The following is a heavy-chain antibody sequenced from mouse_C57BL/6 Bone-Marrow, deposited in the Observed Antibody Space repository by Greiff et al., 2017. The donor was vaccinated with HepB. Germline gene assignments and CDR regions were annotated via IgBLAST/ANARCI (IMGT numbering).Heavy chain of an antibody. CDR2: IYPGDGDT. V-gene: IGHV1-82*01. J-gene: IGHJ3*01. Sequence: VQLQQPGAELVKPGASVKISCKASGYAFSSSWMNWVKQRPGKGLEWIGRIYPGDGDTNYNGKFKGKATLTADKSSSTASMQLSSLTSEDSAVYVCASGASYWGFAYWGQGTLVTVSA. D-gene: IGHD2-12*01. CDR1: GYAFSSSW. CDR3: ASGASYWGFAY.